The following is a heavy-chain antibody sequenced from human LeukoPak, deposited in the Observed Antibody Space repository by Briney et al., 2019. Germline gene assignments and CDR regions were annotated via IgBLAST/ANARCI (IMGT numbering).Heavy chain of an antibody. CDR2: TSGSGGST. J-gene: IGHJ4*02. Sequence: GGSLRLSCAASGFTFSSYAMSWVRQAPGKGLEWVSATSGSGGSTYYADSVKGRFTISRDNSKNTLYLQMNSLRAEDTAVYYCAKDLHGGNSVRDYWGQGTLVTVSS. CDR1: GFTFSSYA. CDR3: AKDLHGGNSVRDY. D-gene: IGHD4-23*01. V-gene: IGHV3-23*01.